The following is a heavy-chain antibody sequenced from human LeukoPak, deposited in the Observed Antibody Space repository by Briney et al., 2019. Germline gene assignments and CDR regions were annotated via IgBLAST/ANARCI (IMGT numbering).Heavy chain of an antibody. D-gene: IGHD2-15*01. Sequence: SETLSLTCTVSGGSVSSGSYYWSWIRQPPGKGLEWIGYIFYSGSTNYNPSLKSRVTISVDTSKNQFSLRLSSVTAADTAVYYCARSHYCGGCYSNFDFWGQGTLVTVSS. V-gene: IGHV4-61*01. J-gene: IGHJ4*02. CDR2: IFYSGST. CDR3: ARSHYCGGCYSNFDF. CDR1: GGSVSSGSYY.